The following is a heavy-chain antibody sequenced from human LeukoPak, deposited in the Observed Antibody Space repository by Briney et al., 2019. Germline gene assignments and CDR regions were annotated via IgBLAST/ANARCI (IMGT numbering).Heavy chain of an antibody. Sequence: VKVSCKASGYTFTSYDINWVRQATGQGLEWMGWMNPNSGNTGYAQKFQGRVTITRNTSISTAYMELSSLRSEDTAVYYCARWKYSSGWFPDAFDIWGQGTMVTVSS. J-gene: IGHJ3*02. D-gene: IGHD6-19*01. CDR1: GYTFTSYD. V-gene: IGHV1-8*03. CDR2: MNPNSGNT. CDR3: ARWKYSSGWFPDAFDI.